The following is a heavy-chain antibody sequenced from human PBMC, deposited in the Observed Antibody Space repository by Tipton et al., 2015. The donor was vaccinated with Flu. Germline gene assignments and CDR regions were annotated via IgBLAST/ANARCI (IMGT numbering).Heavy chain of an antibody. CDR1: GYLGSNYY. Sequence: TLSLTCSVSGYLGSNYYWGWIRQPPGKGLEWIGNIHRGGSPYHNPSLRSRVTISMDTSKNQFYLRLSSVTAADTAVYYCARRDYSNYVSEPKNWFHPWGQGTLVTVSS. J-gene: IGHJ5*02. D-gene: IGHD4-11*01. V-gene: IGHV4-38-2*01. CDR3: ARRDYSNYVSEPKNWFHP. CDR2: IHRGGSP.